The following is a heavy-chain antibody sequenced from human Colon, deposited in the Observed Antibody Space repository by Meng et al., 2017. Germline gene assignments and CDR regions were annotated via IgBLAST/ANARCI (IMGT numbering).Heavy chain of an antibody. CDR1: GGSIRSTSNY. Sequence: QVQLQESGPGLVKPSETLSLTCTVSGGSIRSTSNYWDWVRQPPGTRLEWIGEVYHRGDTNYNPSLKSRVVISVDKSKNQFSLNLSSVTAADTAVYYCGRDQGRELINHWGQGTLVTVSS. J-gene: IGHJ4*02. D-gene: IGHD1-7*01. CDR3: GRDQGRELINH. CDR2: VYHRGDT. V-gene: IGHV4-39*07.